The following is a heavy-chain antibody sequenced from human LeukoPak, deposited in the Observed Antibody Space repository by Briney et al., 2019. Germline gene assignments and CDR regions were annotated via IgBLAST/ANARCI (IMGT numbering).Heavy chain of an antibody. CDR2: ISNDGTNK. CDR3: ARDTGSQDSSSWYGAVVY. D-gene: IGHD6-13*01. J-gene: IGHJ4*02. CDR1: GFTFRSYA. V-gene: IGHV3-30-3*01. Sequence: GRSLRLSCAASGFTFRSYAMHWVRQAPGKGLEWVAVISNDGTNKYYADSVRGRFTISRDNSKNTLYLQVNSLRVEDTAVYYCARDTGSQDSSSWYGAVVYWGQGTLVTVSS.